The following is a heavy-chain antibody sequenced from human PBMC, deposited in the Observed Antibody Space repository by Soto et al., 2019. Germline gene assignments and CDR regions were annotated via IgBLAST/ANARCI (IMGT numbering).Heavy chain of an antibody. Sequence: SETLSLTCTVSGGSVSSTSYYWTWIRQPPGKGLEWIGYIHYSGSTNYNPSLKSRVAMSVDTSKNHFSLNLTSVTAADTAIYYCARHDVDTSMVFDYWGQGSLVTVSS. V-gene: IGHV4-61*01. J-gene: IGHJ4*02. CDR3: ARHDVDTSMVFDY. CDR1: GGSVSSTSYY. CDR2: IHYSGST. D-gene: IGHD5-18*01.